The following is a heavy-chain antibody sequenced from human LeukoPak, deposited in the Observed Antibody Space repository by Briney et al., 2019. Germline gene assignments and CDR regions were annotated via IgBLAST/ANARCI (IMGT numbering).Heavy chain of an antibody. CDR3: ARRDYYGSGSYWRVSANWFDP. CDR2: IYYSGST. J-gene: IGHJ5*02. CDR1: GGSFSSYY. V-gene: IGHV4-39*01. D-gene: IGHD3-10*01. Sequence: SETLSLTCAVYGGSFSSYYWGWIRQPPGKGLEWVGSIYYSGSTYYNPSLKSRVTISVDTSKNQFSLKLSSVTAADTAVYYCARRDYYGSGSYWRVSANWFDPWGQGTLVTVSS.